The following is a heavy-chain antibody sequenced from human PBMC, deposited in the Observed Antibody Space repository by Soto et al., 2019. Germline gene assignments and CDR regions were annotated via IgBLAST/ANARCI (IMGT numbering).Heavy chain of an antibody. CDR1: GFTFSSYA. J-gene: IGHJ6*03. D-gene: IGHD2-15*01. V-gene: IGHV3-23*01. CDR2: IGGSGGST. CDR3: AKGISRDYYYYMDV. Sequence: GGSLSLSCAASGFTFSSYAMSWVRQAPGKGLEWVSAIGGSGGSTYYADSVKGRFTISRDNSKNTLYLQMNRLRAEDTAVYYCAKGISRDYYYYMDVWGKGTTVTVSS.